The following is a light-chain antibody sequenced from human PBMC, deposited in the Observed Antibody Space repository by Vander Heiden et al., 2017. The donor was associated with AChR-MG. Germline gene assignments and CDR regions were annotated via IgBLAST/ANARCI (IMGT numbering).Light chain of an antibody. CDR3: SSYTSNTTPVV. CDR1: SSDVGGYNY. J-gene: IGLJ2*01. V-gene: IGLV2-14*01. CDR2: EVS. Sequence: QSALTQPASVSGSPGQSITISCTGTSSDVGGYNYVSWYQQHPGKAPKVMIYEVSNRPSGVSNRFSGSKSGNTASLTISGLQAEDEADYYCSSYTSNTTPVVFGGGTKLTVI.